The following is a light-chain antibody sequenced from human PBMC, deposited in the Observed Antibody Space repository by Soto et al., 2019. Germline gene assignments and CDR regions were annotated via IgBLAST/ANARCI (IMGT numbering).Light chain of an antibody. J-gene: IGKJ4*01. Sequence: EIVMTQSPATLSVSPGEGVTLSCRASQRLTNNLAWYQQSPGQAPRLLIYGASTRATGIPTRFSGSGTGTEFTLTISSLESEDFAVYYCQQYNNWPRTFGGGTK. V-gene: IGKV3D-15*01. CDR2: GAS. CDR3: QQYNNWPRT. CDR1: QRLTNN.